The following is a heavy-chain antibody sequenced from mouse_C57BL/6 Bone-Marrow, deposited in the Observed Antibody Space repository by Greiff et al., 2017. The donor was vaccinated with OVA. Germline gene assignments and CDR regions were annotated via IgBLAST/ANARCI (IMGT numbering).Heavy chain of an antibody. CDR3: ARSTPYSLDD. CDR1: GYTFTSYW. J-gene: IGHJ2*01. CDR2: IYPSDSET. V-gene: IGHV1-61*01. Sequence: QVQLQQPGAELVRPGSSVKLSCKASGYTFTSYWMDWVKQRPGQGLEWIGNIYPSDSETHYNQKFKDKATLTVDKSSSTAYMQLSSLTSEDSAVYYWARSTPYSLDDGGKAPPLTVS. D-gene: IGHD2-1*01.